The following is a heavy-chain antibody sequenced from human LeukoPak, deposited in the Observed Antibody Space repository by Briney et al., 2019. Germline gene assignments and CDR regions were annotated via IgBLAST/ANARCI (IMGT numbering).Heavy chain of an antibody. CDR3: ARVPRDSGSWFHRMDV. D-gene: IGHD6-13*01. Sequence: ASVKVSCKASGGTFSSYAISWVRQAPGQGLEWMGRIIPILGIANYAQKFQGRVTITADKSTSTAYMELSSLRSEDTAVYYCARVPRDSGSWFHRMDVWGQGTTVTVSS. J-gene: IGHJ6*02. CDR2: IIPILGIA. CDR1: GGTFSSYA. V-gene: IGHV1-69*04.